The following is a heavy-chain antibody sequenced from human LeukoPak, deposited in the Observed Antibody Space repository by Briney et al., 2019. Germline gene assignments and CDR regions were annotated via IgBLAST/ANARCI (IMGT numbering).Heavy chain of an antibody. Sequence: PGGSLRLSCAASGFTLSSYAMSWVRQAPGKGLEWVSAISDTGNTYHADSVKGRFTISRDSSKNTLFLQMNRLRPEDAAVYYCARGSYYYDSSGYDYWGQGTLVTVSS. CDR3: ARGSYYYDSSGYDY. V-gene: IGHV3-23*01. J-gene: IGHJ4*02. CDR2: ISDTGNT. CDR1: GFTLSSYA. D-gene: IGHD3-22*01.